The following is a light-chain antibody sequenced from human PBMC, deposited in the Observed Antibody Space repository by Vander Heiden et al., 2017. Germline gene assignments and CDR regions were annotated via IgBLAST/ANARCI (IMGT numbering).Light chain of an antibody. Sequence: QPVFTQPPSVSAAPVRKVTISCSGSSYNVGTFFLSCWQLLPGTAPKLLIYDNDKRPAGIPDRFSSSKSGTSATLVITGLQTGDEADYHCGTWDNTRSAGVFGGGTKLTVL. V-gene: IGLV1-51*01. CDR2: DND. J-gene: IGLJ2*01. CDR1: SYNVGTFF. CDR3: GTWDNTRSAGV.